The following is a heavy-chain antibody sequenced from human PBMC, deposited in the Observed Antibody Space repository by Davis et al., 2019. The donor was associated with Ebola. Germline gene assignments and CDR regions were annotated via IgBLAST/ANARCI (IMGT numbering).Heavy chain of an antibody. CDR1: GGSISSINW. D-gene: IGHD4-11*01. Sequence: SCTVSGGSISSINWWSWVRQSPGKGLEWIGEIYHSGRTNYNPSLKSRVTISVDKSKNQFSLKLSSVTAADTAIYYCASLTTRPGYWGQGTLVTVSS. V-gene: IGHV4-4*02. J-gene: IGHJ4*02. CDR3: ASLTTRPGY. CDR2: IYHSGRT.